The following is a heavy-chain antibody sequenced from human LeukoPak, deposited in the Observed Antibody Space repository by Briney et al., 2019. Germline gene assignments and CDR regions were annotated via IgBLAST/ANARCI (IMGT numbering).Heavy chain of an antibody. Sequence: ASVKVSCKASGYTFTSYAMHWVRQAPGQRLEWMGWINAGNGNTKYSQKLQGRVTITRDTSASTAYMELSSLRSEDTAVYYCARDRVEYYYDSSGSDYWGQGTLVTVSS. D-gene: IGHD3-22*01. V-gene: IGHV1-3*01. CDR1: GYTFTSYA. J-gene: IGHJ4*02. CDR3: ARDRVEYYYDSSGSDY. CDR2: INAGNGNT.